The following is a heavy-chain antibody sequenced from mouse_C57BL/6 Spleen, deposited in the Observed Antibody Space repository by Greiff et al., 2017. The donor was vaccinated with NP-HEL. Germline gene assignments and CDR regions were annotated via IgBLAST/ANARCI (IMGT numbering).Heavy chain of an antibody. V-gene: IGHV1-74*01. CDR1: GYTFTSYW. Sequence: QVQLQQPGAELVKPGASVKVSCKASGYTFTSYWMHWVKQRPGQGLEWIGRIHPSDSDTNYNQKFKGKATLTVDKSSSTAYMQLSSLTSEDSAVYDCAIRPDYYGSSYGAMDYWGQGTSVTVSS. D-gene: IGHD1-1*01. CDR3: AIRPDYYGSSYGAMDY. J-gene: IGHJ4*01. CDR2: IHPSDSDT.